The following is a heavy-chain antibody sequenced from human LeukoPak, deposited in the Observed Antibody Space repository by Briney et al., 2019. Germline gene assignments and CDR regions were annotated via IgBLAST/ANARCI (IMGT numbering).Heavy chain of an antibody. D-gene: IGHD3-10*01. CDR1: GFIFDDYA. J-gene: IGHJ3*02. Sequence: GGSLRLSCAASGFIFDDYAMHWVRQAPGKGLEWVSGISWNSGSIGYADSVKGRFTISRDNAKNSLYLQMKSLRAEDTALYYCAKGVRITMVRGAFDIWGQGTMVTVSS. CDR2: ISWNSGSI. V-gene: IGHV3-9*01. CDR3: AKGVRITMVRGAFDI.